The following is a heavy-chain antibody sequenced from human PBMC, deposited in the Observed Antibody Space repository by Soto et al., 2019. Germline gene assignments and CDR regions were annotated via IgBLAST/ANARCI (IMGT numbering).Heavy chain of an antibody. CDR3: ATEKYGAGRVGVYF. V-gene: IGHV1-69*04. CDR2: IVPLLGVT. CDR1: GGTSTIYT. D-gene: IGHD1-26*01. J-gene: IGHJ4*02. Sequence: SVKVSCKASGGTSTIYTITWVRQVPGQGLEWMGRIVPLLGVTNYARNFQGRVTINADTSTGTVYMELSSLRFEDTAVYYCATEKYGAGRVGVYFWGQGTQVTVSS.